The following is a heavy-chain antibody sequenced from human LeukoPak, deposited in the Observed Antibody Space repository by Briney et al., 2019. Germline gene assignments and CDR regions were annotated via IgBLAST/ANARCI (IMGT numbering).Heavy chain of an antibody. V-gene: IGHV1-8*03. J-gene: IGHJ5*02. Sequence: ASVKVSCKASGYTFTSYGISWVRQAPGQGLEWMGWMNPSSGNTGYAQKFQGRVTITRNTSISTAYMELSSLRSEDTAVYYCARAGYCNSISCYHNWFDPWGQGTLVTVSS. CDR1: GYTFTSYG. CDR2: MNPSSGNT. CDR3: ARAGYCNSISCYHNWFDP. D-gene: IGHD2-2*01.